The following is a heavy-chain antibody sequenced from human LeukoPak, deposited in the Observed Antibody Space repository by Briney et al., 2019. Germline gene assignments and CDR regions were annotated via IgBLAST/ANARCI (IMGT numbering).Heavy chain of an antibody. CDR1: GGTFSSYA. CDR3: ARGSIGEYYDSSGSYHFDY. D-gene: IGHD3-22*01. J-gene: IGHJ4*02. CDR2: IIPIFGIA. V-gene: IGHV1-69*04. Sequence: SVKVSCKASGGTFSSYAISWVRQAPGQGLEWMGRIIPIFGIANYAQKFQGRVTITADKSTSTAYMELSSLRSEDTAVYYCARGSIGEYYDSSGSYHFDYWGQGTLVTVSS.